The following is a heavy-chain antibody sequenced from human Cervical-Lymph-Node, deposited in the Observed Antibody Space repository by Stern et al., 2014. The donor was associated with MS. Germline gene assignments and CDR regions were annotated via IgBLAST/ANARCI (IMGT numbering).Heavy chain of an antibody. Sequence: VQLVESGAEVKKPGASVKVSCKTSGYTFAGTYIHWVRQAPGPGLEWMGRINPNSGGTNYAQKFQGRVTMTRDTSITTASMELSRLRFDDTAIYYCARERGRAGPAMADYWGQGTLVTVSS. V-gene: IGHV1-2*06. CDR3: ARERGRAGPAMADY. J-gene: IGHJ4*02. CDR2: INPNSGGT. D-gene: IGHD5-18*01. CDR1: GYTFAGTY.